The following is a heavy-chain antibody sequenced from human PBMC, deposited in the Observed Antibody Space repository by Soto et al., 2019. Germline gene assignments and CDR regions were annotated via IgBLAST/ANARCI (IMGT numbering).Heavy chain of an antibody. CDR1: GGTFSSYT. CDR3: ARGPLMTTVTLGYGMDV. V-gene: IGHV1-69*02. CDR2: IIPILGIA. J-gene: IGHJ6*02. D-gene: IGHD4-17*01. Sequence: SVKVSCKASGGTFSSYTISWVRQAPGQGLEWMGRIIPILGIANYAQKFQGRVTITADKSTSTAYMELSSLRSEDTAVYYCARGPLMTTVTLGYGMDVWGQGTTVTVSS.